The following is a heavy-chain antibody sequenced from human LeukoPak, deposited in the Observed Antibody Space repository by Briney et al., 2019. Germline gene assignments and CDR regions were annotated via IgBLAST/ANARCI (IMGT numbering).Heavy chain of an antibody. CDR3: ARGGGLDV. J-gene: IGHJ6*02. CDR1: GFTVSSNY. D-gene: IGHD3-16*01. Sequence: PGGSLRLSCAASGFTVSSNYMSWVRQAPGKGLEWVSVLYSGGSTYYADSVKGRFTISRDNSKNSLYLQMSNLRAEDTAVYFCARGGGLDVWGQGATVTVSS. V-gene: IGHV3-53*01. CDR2: LYSGGST.